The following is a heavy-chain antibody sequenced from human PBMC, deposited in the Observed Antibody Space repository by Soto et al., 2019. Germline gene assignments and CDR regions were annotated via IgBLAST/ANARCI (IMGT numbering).Heavy chain of an antibody. CDR2: INHSGST. D-gene: IGHD1-26*01. CDR1: GGSFSGYY. CDR3: ARPLRSGSYGSYFDY. Sequence: PSETLSLTCAVYGGSFSGYYWSWIRQPPGKGLEWIGEINHSGSTNYNPSLKSRVTISVDTSKNQFSLKLSSVTAADTAVYYCARPLRSGSYGSYFDYWGQGTLVTVSS. V-gene: IGHV4-34*01. J-gene: IGHJ4*02.